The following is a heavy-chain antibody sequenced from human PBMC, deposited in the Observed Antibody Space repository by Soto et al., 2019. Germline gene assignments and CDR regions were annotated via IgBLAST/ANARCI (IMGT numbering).Heavy chain of an antibody. CDR2: MNPNSGNT. D-gene: IGHD6-6*01. Sequence: ASVKVSCKASGYTFTSYDINWVRQATGQGLEWMGWMNPNSGNTGYAQKFQGRVTMTRNTSISTAYMELSSLRSEDTAVYYCARGRLKRMSIAARPSLLGYYYYMDVWGKGTTVTVSS. V-gene: IGHV1-8*01. CDR3: ARGRLKRMSIAARPSLLGYYYYMDV. CDR1: GYTFTSYD. J-gene: IGHJ6*03.